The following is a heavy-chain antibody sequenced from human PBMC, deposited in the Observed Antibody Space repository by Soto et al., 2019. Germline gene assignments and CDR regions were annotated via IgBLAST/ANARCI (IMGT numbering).Heavy chain of an antibody. J-gene: IGHJ6*03. V-gene: IGHV3-49*03. CDR2: IRSKAYGGTT. CDR3: TRDAGYSSSWPYYYYYYMDV. D-gene: IGHD6-13*01. Sequence: GGSLRLSCTASGFTFGDYAMSWFRQAPGKGLEWVGFIRSKAYGGTTEYAASVKGRFTISRDDSKSIAYLQMNSLKTEDTAVYYCTRDAGYSSSWPYYYYYYMDVWGKGTTVTVSS. CDR1: GFTFGDYA.